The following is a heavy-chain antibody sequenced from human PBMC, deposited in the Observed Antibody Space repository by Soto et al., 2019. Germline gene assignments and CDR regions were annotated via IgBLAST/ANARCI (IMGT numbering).Heavy chain of an antibody. CDR1: GDTFTNYT. Sequence: QVQLVQSGAEVKKPGSSVKVSCKASGDTFTNYTVSWVRQAPGQGLEWMGRIIPILDIANYAQKFQGRVTITADKSTSTAYMDLTSLISADTAVYYCARGVAGTHYYYGLDVWGQRTLVTVSS. CDR3: ARGVAGTHYYYGLDV. CDR2: IIPILDIA. J-gene: IGHJ6*02. V-gene: IGHV1-69*02. D-gene: IGHD6-19*01.